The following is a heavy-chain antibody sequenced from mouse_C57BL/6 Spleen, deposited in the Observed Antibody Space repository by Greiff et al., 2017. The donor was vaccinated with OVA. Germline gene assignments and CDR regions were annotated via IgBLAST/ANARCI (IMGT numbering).Heavy chain of an antibody. D-gene: IGHD1-1*01. CDR3: ARYYGSSYEWYFDV. CDR1: GYTFTSYW. V-gene: IGHV1-55*01. Sequence: VQLQQPGTELVKPGASVKMSCKASGYTFTSYWITWVKQRPGQGLEWIGDIYPGSGSTNYNEKFKSKATLTVDTSSSTAYMQLSSLTSEDSAVYYCARYYGSSYEWYFDVWGTGTTVTVSS. J-gene: IGHJ1*03. CDR2: IYPGSGST.